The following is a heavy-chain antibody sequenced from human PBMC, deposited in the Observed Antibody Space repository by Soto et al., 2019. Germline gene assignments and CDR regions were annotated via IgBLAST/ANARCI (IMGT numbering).Heavy chain of an antibody. Sequence: GASVKVSCKASGYTFTNYVIHWVRQAPGQGLEWMGWINAASDSTKYSQKFQGRVTLTKDTSASTAYMELGSLRSEDTAVYYCARSIVVVTAADYWGQGTLVTVSS. D-gene: IGHD2-21*02. J-gene: IGHJ4*02. CDR3: ARSIVVVTAADY. CDR1: GYTFTNYV. V-gene: IGHV1-3*01. CDR2: INAASDST.